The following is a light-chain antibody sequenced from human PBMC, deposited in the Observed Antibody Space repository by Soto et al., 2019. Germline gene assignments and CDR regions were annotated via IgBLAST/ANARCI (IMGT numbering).Light chain of an antibody. V-gene: IGKV1-5*03. CDR2: KAS. CDR3: QQYFRHAT. Sequence: DIQMSQSPSTLSASIGDSVTITCRASESIRSWVAWYQQTPGKAPKILINKASELEGGVAPRVSGSGSGTEFTLTISSLQPDDFATYYCQQYFRHATFGQGTKVDIK. CDR1: ESIRSW. J-gene: IGKJ1*01.